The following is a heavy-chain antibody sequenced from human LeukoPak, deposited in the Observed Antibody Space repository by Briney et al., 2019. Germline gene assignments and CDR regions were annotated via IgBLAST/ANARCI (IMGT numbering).Heavy chain of an antibody. CDR3: ARGVYCSSTSCSTPYDY. D-gene: IGHD2-2*01. CDR2: INPSGGST. J-gene: IGHJ4*02. CDR1: GYTFTGYY. Sequence: ASVKVSCKASGYTFTGYYMHWVRQAPGQGLEWMGIINPSGGSTSYAQKFQGRVTMTRDTSTSTVYMELSSLRSEDTAMYYCARGVYCSSTSCSTPYDYWSQGTLVTVSS. V-gene: IGHV1-46*01.